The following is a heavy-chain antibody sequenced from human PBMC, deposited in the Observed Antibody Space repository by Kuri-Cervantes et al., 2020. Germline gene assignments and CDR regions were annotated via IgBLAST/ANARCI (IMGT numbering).Heavy chain of an antibody. CDR2: IYYSGST. CDR3: ARHKGIPYGSGWYDFDL. CDR1: GGSISSSSYY. V-gene: IGHV4-39*01. J-gene: IGHJ2*01. D-gene: IGHD6-19*01. Sequence: SETLSLTCTVSGGSISSSSYYWGWIRQPPGKGLEWIGSIYYSGSTYYNPSLKSRVTISIDTSKNQFSLKLSSVTAADTAVYYCARHKGIPYGSGWYDFDLWGRGTLVTVSS.